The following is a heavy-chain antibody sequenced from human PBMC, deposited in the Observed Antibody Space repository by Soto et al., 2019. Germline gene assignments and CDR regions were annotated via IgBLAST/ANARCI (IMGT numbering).Heavy chain of an antibody. CDR3: ARDVVVPAATTLDY. CDR2: ISAYNGNT. J-gene: IGHJ4*02. Sequence: ASGKVSCKASGYTFTSYGISWLRQAPGQGLEWMGWISAYNGNTNYAQKLQGRVTMTTDTSTSTAYMELRSLRSDDTAVYYCARDVVVPAATTLDYWGQGTLVTVSS. D-gene: IGHD2-2*01. CDR1: GYTFTSYG. V-gene: IGHV1-18*01.